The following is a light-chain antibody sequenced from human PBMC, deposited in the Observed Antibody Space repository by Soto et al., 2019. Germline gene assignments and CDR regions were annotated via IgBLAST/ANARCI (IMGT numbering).Light chain of an antibody. Sequence: EIVMTQSPATLSVSPGERATLSCRASQSVSSNLAWYQHKPGQAPRLLMYGTSTRATGVPARFSGSGPGTEFALTISSLQSEDFAVYYCQQYNNWPWTFGQGTKVEIK. J-gene: IGKJ1*01. CDR1: QSVSSN. V-gene: IGKV3-15*01. CDR2: GTS. CDR3: QQYNNWPWT.